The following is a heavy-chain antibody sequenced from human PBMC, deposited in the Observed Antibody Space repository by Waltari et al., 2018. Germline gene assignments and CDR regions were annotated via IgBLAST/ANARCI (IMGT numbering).Heavy chain of an antibody. J-gene: IGHJ4*02. Sequence: QVQLVESGGGVVQPGGSLRLSCAASGFTFSSYGMHWVRQAPGKGLEWVAFIRYDGSNKYYADSVKGRFIISRDNSENTLYLQMNSLRAEDTAVYYCAKDLREGGGYSYGPGLWGQGTLVTVSS. CDR2: IRYDGSNK. CDR1: GFTFSSYG. D-gene: IGHD5-18*01. CDR3: AKDLREGGGYSYGPGL. V-gene: IGHV3-30*02.